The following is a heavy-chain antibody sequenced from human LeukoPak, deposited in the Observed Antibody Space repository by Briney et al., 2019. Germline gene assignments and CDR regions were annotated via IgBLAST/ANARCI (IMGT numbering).Heavy chain of an antibody. J-gene: IGHJ5*02. D-gene: IGHD6-19*01. CDR1: GYSISSGYY. CDR2: IYHSGST. V-gene: IGHV4-38-2*02. Sequence: PSETLSLTCTVSGYSISSGYYWGWIRQPPGKGLEWIGSIYHSGSTYYNPSLKSRVTISVDTSKNQFSLKLSSVTAADTAVYYCARDSVAVFNWFDPWGQGTLVTVSS. CDR3: ARDSVAVFNWFDP.